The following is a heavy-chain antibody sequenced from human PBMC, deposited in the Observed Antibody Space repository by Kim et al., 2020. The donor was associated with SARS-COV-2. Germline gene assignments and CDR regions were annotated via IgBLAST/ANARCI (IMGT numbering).Heavy chain of an antibody. V-gene: IGHV3-49*03. CDR3: TRGLTLPGVKYWFDT. D-gene: IGHD3-10*01. Sequence: GGSLRLSCSVSGFNVGDHAMTRIRQAPGKGQEFIAFVRSKLFSGTTEYAASVRGRFTVSRDDSRNIAYLQMNSLKIEDTGVYYCTRGLTLPGVKYWFDT. CDR1: GFNVGDHA. J-gene: IGHJ5*01. CDR2: VRSKLFSGTT.